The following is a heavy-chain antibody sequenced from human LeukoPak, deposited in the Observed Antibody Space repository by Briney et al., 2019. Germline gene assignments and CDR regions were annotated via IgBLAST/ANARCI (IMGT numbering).Heavy chain of an antibody. CDR1: GGSISSGGNS. CDR2: IYHSGST. J-gene: IGHJ4*02. CDR3: ARDGYSYAKDPFDY. D-gene: IGHD5-18*01. V-gene: IGHV4-30-2*01. Sequence: PSQTLSLTCAVSGGSISSGGNSWSWIRQPPGKGLEWIGYIYHSGSTYYNPSLKSRVTISVDTSKNQFSLKLSSVTAADTAVYYCARDGYSYAKDPFDYWGQGTLVTVSS.